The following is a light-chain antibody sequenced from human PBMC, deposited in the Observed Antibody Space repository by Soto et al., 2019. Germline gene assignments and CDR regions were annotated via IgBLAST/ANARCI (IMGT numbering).Light chain of an antibody. CDR1: QSISSY. Sequence: DIQMTQSPSSLSASVGDRVTITCRASQSISSYLNWYQQKPGKAPKLLIYAASSLQSGVPSRFSGSGSGTDFTLTISSLQPEDFATYYCQQSYSTHRTFDQATQVDIK. J-gene: IGKJ1*01. CDR2: AAS. CDR3: QQSYSTHRT. V-gene: IGKV1-39*01.